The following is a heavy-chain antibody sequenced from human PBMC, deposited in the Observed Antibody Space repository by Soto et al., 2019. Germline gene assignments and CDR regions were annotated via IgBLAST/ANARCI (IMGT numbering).Heavy chain of an antibody. D-gene: IGHD2-15*01. Sequence: SQTLSLTGAISGDSVSSNSAAWNWIRQSPSRGLEWLGRTYYRSKWYNDYAVSVKSRITINPDTSKNQFSLQLNSVTPEDTAVYYCARANLLIVVVVAATDGRDVWGQGTTVTVSS. CDR1: GDSVSSNSAA. J-gene: IGHJ6*02. V-gene: IGHV6-1*01. CDR2: TYYRSKWYN. CDR3: ARANLLIVVVVAATDGRDV.